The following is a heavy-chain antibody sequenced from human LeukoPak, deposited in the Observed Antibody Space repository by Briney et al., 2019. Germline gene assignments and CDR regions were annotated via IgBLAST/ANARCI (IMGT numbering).Heavy chain of an antibody. CDR2: ISSSGSTI. D-gene: IGHD3-22*01. V-gene: IGHV3-11*04. CDR3: AKEGDYYDSSGYFELYGYYFDY. Sequence: GGSLRLSCAASGFTFSDYYMSWIRQAPGKGLEWVSYISSSGSTIYYADSVKGRFTISGDNAKNSLYLQMNSLRAEDTAVYHCAKEGDYYDSSGYFELYGYYFDYWGQGTLVTVSS. CDR1: GFTFSDYY. J-gene: IGHJ4*02.